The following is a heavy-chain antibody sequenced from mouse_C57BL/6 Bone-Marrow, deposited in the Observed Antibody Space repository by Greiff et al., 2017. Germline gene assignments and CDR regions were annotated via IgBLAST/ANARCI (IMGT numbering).Heavy chain of an antibody. D-gene: IGHD3-2*02. CDR2: IYPGSGNT. J-gene: IGHJ2*01. Sequence: QVQLKESGAELVRPGASVKLSCKASGYTFTDYYINWVKQRPGQGLEWIARIYPGSGNTYYNEKFKGKATLTAEKSSSTAYMQLSSLTSEDSAVYFCAREAKDPFDYWGQGTTLTVSS. V-gene: IGHV1-76*01. CDR1: GYTFTDYY. CDR3: AREAKDPFDY.